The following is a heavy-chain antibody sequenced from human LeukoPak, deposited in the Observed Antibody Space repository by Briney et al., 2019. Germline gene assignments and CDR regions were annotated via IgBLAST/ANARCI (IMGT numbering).Heavy chain of an antibody. V-gene: IGHV4-61*01. CDR3: ATVAVAGTGPDN. D-gene: IGHD6-13*01. Sequence: PSETLSPTCTVSGASVSSGSYYWSWIRQSPGKGLEWIGFMSYNVHTDYNPSLKSRVTLSADTSNNQFSLRLNSVTAADTAVYFCATVAVAGTGPDNWGQGTLVTVSS. J-gene: IGHJ4*02. CDR2: MSYNVHT. CDR1: GASVSSGSYY.